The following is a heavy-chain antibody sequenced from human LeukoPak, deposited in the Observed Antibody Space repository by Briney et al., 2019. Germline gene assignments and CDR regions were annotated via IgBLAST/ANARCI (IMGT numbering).Heavy chain of an antibody. Sequence: ASVKVSCKASGYTLTSYGISWVRQAPGQGLEWMGWISAYNGNTNYAQKLQGRVTMTTDTSTSTAYMELRSLRSDDTAVYYCARAPYYYGSGSYYSDDYWGQGTLVTVSS. V-gene: IGHV1-18*01. D-gene: IGHD3-10*01. CDR1: GYTLTSYG. CDR3: ARAPYYYGSGSYYSDDY. CDR2: ISAYNGNT. J-gene: IGHJ4*02.